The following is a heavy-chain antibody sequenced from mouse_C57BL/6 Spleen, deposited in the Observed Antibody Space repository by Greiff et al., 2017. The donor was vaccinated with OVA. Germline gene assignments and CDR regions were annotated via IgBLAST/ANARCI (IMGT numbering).Heavy chain of an antibody. V-gene: IGHV5-6*01. CDR3: ARHEDWDLGC. D-gene: IGHD4-1*01. Sequence: EVKVVESGGDLVKPGGSLKLSCAASGFTFSSYGMSWVRQTPDQRLEWVATISSGGSYTYYPDSVKGRFTISRDNAKNTLYLQMSSLKSEDTAMYYCARHEDWDLGCWGQSTTLPVSS. J-gene: IGHJ2*01. CDR2: ISSGGSYT. CDR1: GFTFSSYG.